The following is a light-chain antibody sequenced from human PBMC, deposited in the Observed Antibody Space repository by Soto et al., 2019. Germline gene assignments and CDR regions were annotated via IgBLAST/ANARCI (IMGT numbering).Light chain of an antibody. Sequence: EIVMTQSPATLSVSPGEGATLSCRASQTVSSKLAWYQQKPGQAPRLLIYGASTRATGIPARFSGSGSGTDFTLTISSLQSEDFALYFCQQYNNWPTGFGQGTKVEIK. V-gene: IGKV3-15*01. J-gene: IGKJ1*01. CDR3: QQYNNWPTG. CDR1: QTVSSK. CDR2: GAS.